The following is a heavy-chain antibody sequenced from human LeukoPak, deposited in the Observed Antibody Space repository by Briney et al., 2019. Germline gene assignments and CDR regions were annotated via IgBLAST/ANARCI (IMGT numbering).Heavy chain of an antibody. V-gene: IGHV3-23*01. Sequence: GGSLRLSCAASGFTFNSYAMSWVRQAPGKGLEWVSAISASGDNTYYADSVKGRFTISRDNSKNTLYMQMNSLRAEDTAVYYCAKDIQWLVPGYFDYWGQGTLVTVSS. D-gene: IGHD6-19*01. J-gene: IGHJ4*02. CDR1: GFTFNSYA. CDR3: AKDIQWLVPGYFDY. CDR2: ISASGDNT.